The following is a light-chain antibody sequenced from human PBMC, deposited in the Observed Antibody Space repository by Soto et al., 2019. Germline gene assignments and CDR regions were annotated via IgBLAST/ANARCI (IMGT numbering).Light chain of an antibody. Sequence: PGERATLSCRASQSVSSYLAWYQQKPGQAPRLLIYDASNRATGIPARFSGSGSGTDFTLTINSLEPEDSAVYYCQQRSNWPSITFGQGTRLEIK. CDR1: QSVSSY. CDR2: DAS. J-gene: IGKJ5*01. V-gene: IGKV3-11*01. CDR3: QQRSNWPSIT.